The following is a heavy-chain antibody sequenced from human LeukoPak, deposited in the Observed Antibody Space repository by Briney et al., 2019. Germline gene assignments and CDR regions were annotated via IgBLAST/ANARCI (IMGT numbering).Heavy chain of an antibody. CDR2: INHRGST. CDR3: ARVDYVSGWYRLGGDY. Sequence: SETRSLPCAVYGGSFSSYYWSWIRQPPGKGLEWVGEINHRGSTNYNPSLTSRPSKTVDYPKKQHYLKLSSATPADMAVYYRARVDYVSGWYRLGGDYWGQGTLGTVSS. J-gene: IGHJ4*02. CDR1: GGSFSSYY. V-gene: IGHV4-34*01. D-gene: IGHD6-19*01.